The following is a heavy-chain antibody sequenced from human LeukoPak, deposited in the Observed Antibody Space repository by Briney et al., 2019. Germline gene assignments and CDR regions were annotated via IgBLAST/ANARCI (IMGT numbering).Heavy chain of an antibody. CDR3: AKDSSEVRGVITAFDAFDI. J-gene: IGHJ3*02. V-gene: IGHV3-23*01. CDR2: ISGSGGST. Sequence: GGSLRLSCAASGFTFSSYAMSWVRQAPGKGLEWVSAISGSGGSTYYADSVKGRFTISRDNSKNTLYLQMNSLRAEDTAVYYCAKDSSEVRGVITAFDAFDIWGQGTMVTVSS. D-gene: IGHD3-10*01. CDR1: GFTFSSYA.